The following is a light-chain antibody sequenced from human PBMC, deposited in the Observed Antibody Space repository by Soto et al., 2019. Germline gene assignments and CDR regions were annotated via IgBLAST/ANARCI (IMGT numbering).Light chain of an antibody. Sequence: QSVLTRPPSASGTPGQRVTMSCSGSSSNIGSNYVYWYQQLPGTAPKLLIYRNNQRPSGVPDRFSGSKSGTSASLAISGLRSEDEADYYCAAWDDSLSGYVVFGGGTKLTVL. V-gene: IGLV1-47*01. J-gene: IGLJ2*01. CDR2: RNN. CDR3: AAWDDSLSGYVV. CDR1: SSNIGSNY.